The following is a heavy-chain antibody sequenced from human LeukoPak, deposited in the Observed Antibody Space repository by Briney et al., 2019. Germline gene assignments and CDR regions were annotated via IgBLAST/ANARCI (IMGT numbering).Heavy chain of an antibody. CDR1: GGSISSSNW. D-gene: IGHD3-22*01. CDR2: IYHSGST. CDR3: ARPKLSYYDSSGSFGWFDP. V-gene: IGHV4-4*02. J-gene: IGHJ5*02. Sequence: SGTLSLTCAVSGGSISSSNWWSWVRQPPGKGLEWIGEIYHSGSTNYNPSLKSRVTISVDTSKNQFSLKLSSVTAADTAVYYCARPKLSYYDSSGSFGWFDPWGQGTLVTVSS.